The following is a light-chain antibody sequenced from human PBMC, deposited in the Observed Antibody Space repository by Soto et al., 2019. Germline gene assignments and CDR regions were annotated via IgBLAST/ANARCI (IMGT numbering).Light chain of an antibody. CDR2: AAS. CDR1: QSISSY. J-gene: IGKJ1*01. CDR3: QQSYSTHTWT. Sequence: IQMTHSPSSLSASLGDMVTITFRASQSISSYLNWYQQKPGKAPKLLIYAASSLQSGVPSRFSGSGSGTDFTLTISSLQPEDFATYYCQQSYSTHTWTFGQGTKVDIK. V-gene: IGKV1-39*01.